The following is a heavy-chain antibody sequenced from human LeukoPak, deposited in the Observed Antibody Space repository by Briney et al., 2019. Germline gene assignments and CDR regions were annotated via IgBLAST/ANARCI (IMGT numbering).Heavy chain of an antibody. D-gene: IGHD6-13*01. CDR2: ISYDGSNK. CDR1: GFTFSRHS. V-gene: IGHV3-30*18. CDR3: AKDPQQLVDY. J-gene: IGHJ4*02. Sequence: GGSLRLSCAASGFTFSRHSMNWVRQAPGKGLEWVAVISYDGSNKYYADSVKGRFTISRDNSKNTLYLQMNSLRAEDTAVYYCAKDPQQLVDYWGQGTLVTVSS.